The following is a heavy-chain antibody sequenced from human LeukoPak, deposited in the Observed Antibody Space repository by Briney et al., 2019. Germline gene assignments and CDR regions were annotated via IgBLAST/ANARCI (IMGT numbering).Heavy chain of an antibody. V-gene: IGHV1-18*01. Sequence: ASVKVSCKASGYTFTSYGISWVRQAPGQGLEWMGWISAYNGNTNYAQKFQGRVTMTRDTSISTAYMELSRLRSDDTAVYYCARGTYYYDSSGYPLSGYWGQGTLVTVSS. D-gene: IGHD3-22*01. CDR1: GYTFTSYG. J-gene: IGHJ4*02. CDR3: ARGTYYYDSSGYPLSGY. CDR2: ISAYNGNT.